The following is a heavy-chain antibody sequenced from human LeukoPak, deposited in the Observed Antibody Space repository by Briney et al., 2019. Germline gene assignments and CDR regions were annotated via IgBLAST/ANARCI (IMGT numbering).Heavy chain of an antibody. CDR2: IKQDGSEK. V-gene: IGHV3-7*02. D-gene: IGHD3-22*01. CDR3: AKPYDRSGFYFDY. J-gene: IGHJ4*02. Sequence: PGGSLRLSCAASGFTFSSYWMSWVRQAPGKGLEWVANIKQDGSEKYYVDSVKGRFTISRDNSKNTLYLQMNSLRAEDTAVYYCAKPYDRSGFYFDYWGQGTLVTVSS. CDR1: GFTFSSYW.